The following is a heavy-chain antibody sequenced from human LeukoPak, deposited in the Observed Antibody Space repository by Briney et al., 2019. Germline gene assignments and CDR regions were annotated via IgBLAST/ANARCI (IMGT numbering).Heavy chain of an antibody. CDR2: INPNSGGT. CDR1: GYTFTEYY. J-gene: IGHJ4*02. Sequence: ASVKVSCKTSGYTFTEYYIHWVRQAPGHGLEWMGWINPNSGGTNYAQKFQGRVTMTRDTSISTAYMELSRLRSDDTAVYYCARGRMIVVDYFDYWGQGTLVTVSS. V-gene: IGHV1-2*02. CDR3: ARGRMIVVDYFDY. D-gene: IGHD3-22*01.